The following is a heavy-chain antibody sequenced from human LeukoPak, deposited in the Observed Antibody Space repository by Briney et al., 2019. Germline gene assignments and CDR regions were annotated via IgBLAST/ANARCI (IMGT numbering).Heavy chain of an antibody. D-gene: IGHD5-18*01. J-gene: IGHJ6*04. CDR1: GFTFSSYG. CDR3: ARDQAAMKSYYYYGMDV. Sequence: PGRSLRLSCAASGFTFSSYGMHWVRQAPGKGLEWVAVISYDGSNKYYADSVKGRFTISRDNSKNTLYLQMNSLRAEDTAVYYCARDQAAMKSYYYYGMDVWGKGTTVTVSS. V-gene: IGHV3-30*03. CDR2: ISYDGSNK.